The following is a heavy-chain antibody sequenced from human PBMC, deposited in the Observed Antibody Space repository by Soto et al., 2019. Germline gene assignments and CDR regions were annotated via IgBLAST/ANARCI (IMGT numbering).Heavy chain of an antibody. Sequence: QVQLVQSGAEVKKPGASVKVSCKACGYIFIHYFIHWVRQAPGQGLEWMAIINPNGGSTNYAQKLPGRVTVTSDTSTSTVSMELNSLGSDDTAVYFCARSLLQGDFWGQGTLVTVSS. CDR2: INPNGGST. D-gene: IGHD2-21*01. CDR3: ARSLLQGDF. V-gene: IGHV1-46*01. CDR1: GYIFIHYF. J-gene: IGHJ4*02.